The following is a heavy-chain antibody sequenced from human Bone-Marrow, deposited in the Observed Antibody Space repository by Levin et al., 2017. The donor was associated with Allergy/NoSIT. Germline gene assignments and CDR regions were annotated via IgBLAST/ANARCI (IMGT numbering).Heavy chain of an antibody. J-gene: IGHJ4*02. CDR3: ARHPSFLWSFAY. D-gene: IGHD2-21*01. Sequence: SETLSLTCTVSGVSISSSSYYWGWIRQPPGKGLEWIGSVHHSGTFYHNPSLKGRDIISVDTPKNQFSLKVSTVTAAESAVYYCARHPSFLWSFAYWCQRNLVTVSS. V-gene: IGHV4-39*01. CDR1: GVSISSSSYY. CDR2: VHHSGTF.